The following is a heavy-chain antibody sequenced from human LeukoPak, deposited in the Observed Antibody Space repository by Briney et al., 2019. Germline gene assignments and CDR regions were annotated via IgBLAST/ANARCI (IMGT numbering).Heavy chain of an antibody. CDR2: IYSGTI. Sequence: GGSLRLSCTVSGFTVSSNSMSWVRQAPGKGLEWVSFIYSGTIHYSDSVKGRFTISRDNSKNTLYLQMNSLRAEDTAVYYCANGLATIPGPLFDYWGQGTLVIVPS. V-gene: IGHV3-53*01. D-gene: IGHD5-12*01. CDR1: GFTVSSNS. CDR3: ANGLATIPGPLFDY. J-gene: IGHJ4*02.